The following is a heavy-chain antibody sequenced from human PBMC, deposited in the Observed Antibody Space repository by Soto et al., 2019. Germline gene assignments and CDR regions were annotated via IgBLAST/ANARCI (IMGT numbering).Heavy chain of an antibody. CDR3: ARDYRPCGGSCYHYFDY. V-gene: IGHV1-18*01. CDR1: GYTFTSYG. CDR2: ISAYNGNT. Sequence: ASVKVSCKASGYTFTSYGISWVRQAPGQGLEWMGWISAYNGNTNYAQKLQGRVTMTTDTSTSTAYMGLRSLRSDDTAFYYCARDYRPCGGSCYHYFDYWGQGTLVTVS. J-gene: IGHJ4*02. D-gene: IGHD2-15*01.